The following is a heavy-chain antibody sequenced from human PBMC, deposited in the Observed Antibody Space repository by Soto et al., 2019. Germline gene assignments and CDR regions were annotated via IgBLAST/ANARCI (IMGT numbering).Heavy chain of an antibody. CDR1: GGSIRGYY. CDR2: MHTSGST. CDR3: VRASMPKAHFDS. J-gene: IGHJ4*02. V-gene: IGHV4-4*07. Sequence: SETLSLTCTVSGGSIRGYYWSWIRQSAGMGLEWIGRMHTSGSTNYNPSLKSRVTFSVDMSKNQISLKLASVTAADTALYYCVRASMPKAHFDSWGQGTLVTVSS. D-gene: IGHD2-2*01.